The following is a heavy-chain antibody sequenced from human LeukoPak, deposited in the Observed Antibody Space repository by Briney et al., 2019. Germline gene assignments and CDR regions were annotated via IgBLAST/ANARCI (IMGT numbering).Heavy chain of an antibody. Sequence: GASLRLSCAASGFTFSSYAMSWVRQAPGKGLEWVSAISGSGGSTYYADSVKGRFTISRDNSKNTLYLQMNSLRAEDTAVYYCAKTYYYDSSGYHDAFDIWGQGTMVTVSS. CDR2: ISGSGGST. D-gene: IGHD3-22*01. V-gene: IGHV3-23*01. CDR3: AKTYYYDSSGYHDAFDI. CDR1: GFTFSSYA. J-gene: IGHJ3*02.